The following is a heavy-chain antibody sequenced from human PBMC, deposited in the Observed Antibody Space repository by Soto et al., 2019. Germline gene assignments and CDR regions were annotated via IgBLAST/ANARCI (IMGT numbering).Heavy chain of an antibody. CDR1: GFDFYYYN. CDR3: ARERVVNYTDYYFDY. CDR2: ISRTRIDI. Sequence: PGGSLRLSCAASGFDFYYYNMNWVRQAPGRGLERVTSISRTRIDIHFADSVKGLFVISRDNAKTSLYLQMNSLRPEDTAVYYCARERVVNYTDYYFDYWGHGTLVTV. D-gene: IGHD3-16*02. V-gene: IGHV3-21*01. J-gene: IGHJ4*01.